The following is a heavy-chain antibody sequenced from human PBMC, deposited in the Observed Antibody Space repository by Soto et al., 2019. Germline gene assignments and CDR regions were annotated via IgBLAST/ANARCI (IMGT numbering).Heavy chain of an antibody. V-gene: IGHV4-38-2*02. D-gene: IGHD3-10*02. CDR3: ARTDNYVKGGFDC. J-gene: IGHJ4*02. Sequence: PSETLSLTCTVSGYPISSDYFWGWNRQPPVKGREWIGSIYHSGSTYYNPSLKSRVTISVDASKNQFSLNPSSVTAADTAVYYCARTDNYVKGGFDCWGQGTLDTVSS. CDR1: GYPISSDYF. CDR2: IYHSGST.